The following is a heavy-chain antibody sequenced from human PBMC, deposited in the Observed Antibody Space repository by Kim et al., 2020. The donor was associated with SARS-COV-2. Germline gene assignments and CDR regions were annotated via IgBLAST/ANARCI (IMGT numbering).Heavy chain of an antibody. V-gene: IGHV4-59*08. Sequence: SETLSLTCTVSGGSISSYYWSWIRQPPGKGLEWIGYIYYSGSTNYNPSLKSRVTISVDTSKNQFSLKLSSVTAADTAVYYCARHKGYCSSTSCSDNAFDIWGQGTMVTVSS. D-gene: IGHD2-2*01. J-gene: IGHJ3*02. CDR2: IYYSGST. CDR1: GGSISSYY. CDR3: ARHKGYCSSTSCSDNAFDI.